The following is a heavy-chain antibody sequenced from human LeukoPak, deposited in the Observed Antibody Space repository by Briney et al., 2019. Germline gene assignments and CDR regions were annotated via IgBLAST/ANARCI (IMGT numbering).Heavy chain of an antibody. V-gene: IGHV3-7*03. Sequence: PGGSLRLSCAASGFTFNNYWMSWVRQAPGKGLEWVANIKQDESEKYYVDSVKGRFTISRDNAKNSLYLQINSLRAEDTAVYYCARGNDYGNRVGIYFEYWGQGTLVTVSS. CDR3: ARGNDYGNRVGIYFEY. CDR2: IKQDESEK. J-gene: IGHJ4*02. CDR1: GFTFNNYW. D-gene: IGHD4-17*01.